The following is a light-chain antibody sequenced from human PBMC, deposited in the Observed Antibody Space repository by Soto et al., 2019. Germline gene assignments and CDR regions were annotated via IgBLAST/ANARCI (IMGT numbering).Light chain of an antibody. CDR1: QRISGL. CDR3: QQYNSWWT. Sequence: DIQMTQSPSTLSASVEDRVTITCRAGQRISGLLAWYQQKPGKAPKLLIYKPSSLESVVPSRFSGSVSGTEFTLTISSLKPDDFATYYCQQYNSWWTFGQGNKVDIK. V-gene: IGKV1-5*03. CDR2: KPS. J-gene: IGKJ1*01.